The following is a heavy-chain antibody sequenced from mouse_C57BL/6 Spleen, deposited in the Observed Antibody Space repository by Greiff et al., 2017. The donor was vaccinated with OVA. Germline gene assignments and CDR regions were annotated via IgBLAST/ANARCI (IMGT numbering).Heavy chain of an antibody. CDR2: IWSGGST. V-gene: IGHV2-2*01. D-gene: IGHD1-1*01. CDR3: ASDLRGAMDY. CDR1: GFSLTSYG. J-gene: IGHJ4*01. Sequence: VQGVESGPGLVQPSQSLSITCTVSGFSLTSYGVHWVRQSPGKGLEWLGVIWSGGSTDYNAAFISRLSISKDNSKSQVFFKMNSLRADDTDRDYCASDLRGAMDYWGQGTSVTVSS.